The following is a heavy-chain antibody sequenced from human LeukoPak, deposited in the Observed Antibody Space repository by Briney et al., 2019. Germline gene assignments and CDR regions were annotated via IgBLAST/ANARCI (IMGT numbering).Heavy chain of an antibody. D-gene: IGHD3-10*01. CDR1: GFTLSSYA. CDR2: IWHDGVNK. Sequence: GGSLRLSCATSGFTLSSYAMPWVRQAPGKGLEWVAVIWHDGVNKYYAESVRGRFTISRDKSKNTVYLQMDSLRAEDTALYYCARGVRYYGSGSLDYWGQGTLVTVSS. CDR3: ARGVRYYGSGSLDY. V-gene: IGHV3-33*01. J-gene: IGHJ4*02.